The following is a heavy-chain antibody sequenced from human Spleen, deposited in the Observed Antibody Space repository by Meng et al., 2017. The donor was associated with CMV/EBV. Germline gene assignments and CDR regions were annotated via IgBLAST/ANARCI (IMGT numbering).Heavy chain of an antibody. CDR1: GGYFSGYY. CDR2: INHSGSI. Sequence: CAVYGGYFSGYYWSWIRQPPGKGLEWIGEINHSGSINYNPSLKSRVTISVDTSRNQFSLKMNSVTAADTAVYYCARASGSYSGHWFDPWGQGTLVTVSS. J-gene: IGHJ5*02. CDR3: ARASGSYSGHWFDP. D-gene: IGHD1-26*01. V-gene: IGHV4-34*01.